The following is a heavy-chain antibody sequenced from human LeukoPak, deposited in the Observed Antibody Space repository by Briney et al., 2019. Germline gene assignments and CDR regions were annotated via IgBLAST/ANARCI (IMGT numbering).Heavy chain of an antibody. CDR3: ARGPRYGSGSPGDY. V-gene: IGHV1-2*02. CDR1: GYTFTGYY. J-gene: IGHJ4*02. CDR2: INPNSGGT. Sequence: ASVKVSCKASGYTFTGYYMHWVRQAPGQGLEWMGWINPNSGGTNYAQKFQGSVTMTRDTSISTAYMELSRLRSDDTAVYYCARGPRYGSGSPGDYWGQGTLVTVSS. D-gene: IGHD3-10*01.